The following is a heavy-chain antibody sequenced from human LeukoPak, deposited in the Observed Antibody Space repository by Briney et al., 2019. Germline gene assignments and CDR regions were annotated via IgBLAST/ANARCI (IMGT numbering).Heavy chain of an antibody. CDR2: IKSKTDGETT. Sequence: GGSLRLSCVDSGFTFTNAWMSWVRQAPGKGLEWIGRIKSKTDGETTNYAEPVRGRFTVSRDDSKSAVYLQMNSLKIEDTAVYYCTTDLGTYYHGSQRLIPIDYWGQGTLVTVSS. CDR3: TTDLGTYYHGSQRLIPIDY. J-gene: IGHJ4*02. V-gene: IGHV3-15*01. D-gene: IGHD3-10*01. CDR1: GFTFTNAW.